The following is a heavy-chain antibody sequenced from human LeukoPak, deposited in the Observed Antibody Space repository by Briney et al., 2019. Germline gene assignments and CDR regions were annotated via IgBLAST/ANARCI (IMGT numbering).Heavy chain of an antibody. V-gene: IGHV1-8*01. CDR2: MNPNSGNT. Sequence: ASVKVSRKASGYTFTSYDINWVRQAPGQGLEWMGWMNPNSGNTGYAQKFQGRVTMTRNTSISTAYMELSSLRSEDTAVYYCARSAYTTGTTYDYWGQGTLVTVSS. CDR1: GYTFTSYD. D-gene: IGHD1-1*01. J-gene: IGHJ4*02. CDR3: ARSAYTTGTTYDY.